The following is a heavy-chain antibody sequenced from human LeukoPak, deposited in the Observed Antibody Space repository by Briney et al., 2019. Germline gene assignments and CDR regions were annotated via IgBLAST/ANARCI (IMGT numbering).Heavy chain of an antibody. Sequence: PSETLSLTCTVSGGSISSGGYYWSWIRQPPGKGLEWIGYIYYSGSTNYNPSLKSRVTISVDTSKNQFSLKLSSVTAADTAVYYCARYFRVEWFDPWGQGTLVTVSS. V-gene: IGHV4-61*08. CDR1: GGSISSGGYY. CDR3: ARYFRVEWFDP. J-gene: IGHJ5*02. CDR2: IYYSGST. D-gene: IGHD2-8*01.